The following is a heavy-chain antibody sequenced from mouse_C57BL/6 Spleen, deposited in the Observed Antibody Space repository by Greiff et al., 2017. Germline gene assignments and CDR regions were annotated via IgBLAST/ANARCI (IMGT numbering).Heavy chain of an antibody. V-gene: IGHV1-15*01. J-gene: IGHJ3*01. Sequence: QVQLQQSGAELVRPGASVTLSCKASGYTFTDYEMHWVKQTPVHGLEWIGAIDPETGGTAYNQKFKGKAILTADKSSSTAYMELRSLTSEDSAVYYCTILNYYGSSDLAYWGQGTLVTVSA. CDR2: IDPETGGT. CDR1: GYTFTDYE. CDR3: TILNYYGSSDLAY. D-gene: IGHD1-1*01.